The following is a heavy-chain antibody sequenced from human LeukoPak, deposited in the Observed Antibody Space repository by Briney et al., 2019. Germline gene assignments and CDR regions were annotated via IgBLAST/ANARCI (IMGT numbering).Heavy chain of an antibody. Sequence: GGSPRLSCAASGFTFSSYEMNWVRQAPGKGLEWVSYISSSGSTIYYADSVKGRFTISRDNAKNSLYLQMNSLRAEDTAVYYCATLGDYYDSSGYSFDYWGQGTLVTVSS. CDR2: ISSSGSTI. J-gene: IGHJ4*02. CDR1: GFTFSSYE. CDR3: ATLGDYYDSSGYSFDY. D-gene: IGHD3-22*01. V-gene: IGHV3-48*03.